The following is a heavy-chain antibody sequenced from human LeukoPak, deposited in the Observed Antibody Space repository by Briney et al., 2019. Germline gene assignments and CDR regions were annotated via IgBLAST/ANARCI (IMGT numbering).Heavy chain of an antibody. V-gene: IGHV3-53*01. Sequence: GGSLRLSCAASGFTVSSNYMSWVRQAPGKGLEWVSVIYSGGSTYYADSVKGRFTISRDNSKNTLYLQMNSLRAEDTAVYYCASPAYDYVWGSYRYYYFDYWGQGTLVTVSS. CDR1: GFTVSSNY. CDR3: ASPAYDYVWGSYRYYYFDY. D-gene: IGHD3-16*02. CDR2: IYSGGST. J-gene: IGHJ4*02.